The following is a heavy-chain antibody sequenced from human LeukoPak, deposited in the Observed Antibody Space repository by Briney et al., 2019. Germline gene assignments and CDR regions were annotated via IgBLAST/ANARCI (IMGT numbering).Heavy chain of an antibody. V-gene: IGHV3-23*01. Sequence: GGSLRLSCAASGFPFTTYGMTWVRQAPGKGLEWVSAISAGGGNTYYADSVKGRFTISRDNSKNTLYLQMNSLGAEDTAVYYCAKGSILVAGRLYFQHRGQGTLVTVSS. CDR3: AKGSILVAGRLYFQH. CDR1: GFPFTTYG. D-gene: IGHD6-13*01. J-gene: IGHJ1*01. CDR2: ISAGGGNT.